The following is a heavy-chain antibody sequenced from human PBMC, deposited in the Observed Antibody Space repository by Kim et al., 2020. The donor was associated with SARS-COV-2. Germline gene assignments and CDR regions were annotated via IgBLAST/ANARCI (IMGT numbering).Heavy chain of an antibody. CDR1: GFTFNTFE. V-gene: IGHV3-48*03. J-gene: IGHJ6*02. CDR2: ISSSSDTL. CDR3: ARRSLIMWGAMDV. Sequence: GGSLRLSCAASGFTFNTFEMNWVLQAPGRGLEWVSNISSSSDTLYYADSVKGRFTISRDNAKNSLFLQMNSLSAEDTAVYYCARRSLIMWGAMDVWGQGTTVTVSS. D-gene: IGHD2-21*01.